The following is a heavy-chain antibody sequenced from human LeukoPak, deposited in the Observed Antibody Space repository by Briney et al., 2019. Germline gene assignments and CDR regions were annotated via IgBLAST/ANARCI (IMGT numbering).Heavy chain of an antibody. CDR1: GGSISSSSYY. V-gene: IGHV4-39*07. D-gene: IGHD3-3*01. CDR3: ARFPAEYYDFWSGYYLS. J-gene: IGHJ4*02. CDR2: IYYSGST. Sequence: SETLSLTCTVSGGSISSSSYYWGWIRQPPGKGLEWIGSIYYSGSTYYNPSLKSRVTISVDTSKNQFSLKLSSVTAADTAVYYCARFPAEYYDFWSGYYLSWGQGTLVTVSS.